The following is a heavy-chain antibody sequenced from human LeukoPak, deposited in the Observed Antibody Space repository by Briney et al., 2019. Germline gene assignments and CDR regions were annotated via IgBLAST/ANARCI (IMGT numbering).Heavy chain of an antibody. CDR1: GFTFSSYG. Sequence: GGSLRLSCAASGFTFSSYGMSWVRQAPGKGLEWVSAISGSGGSTYYADSVKGRFTISRDDSKNTLYLQMNSLRAEDTAVYYCAKDRAYGGNSCGYWGQGTLVTVSS. J-gene: IGHJ4*02. CDR2: ISGSGGST. D-gene: IGHD4-23*01. V-gene: IGHV3-23*01. CDR3: AKDRAYGGNSCGY.